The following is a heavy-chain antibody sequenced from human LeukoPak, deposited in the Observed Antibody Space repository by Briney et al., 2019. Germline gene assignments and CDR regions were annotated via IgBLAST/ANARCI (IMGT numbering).Heavy chain of an antibody. CDR2: ISYDGSNK. CDR1: GFTFTSYV. CDR3: ARPRGAAAGTFGFDP. J-gene: IGHJ5*02. V-gene: IGHV3-30*03. Sequence: GGSLMLSCAASGFTFTSYVMHWVRQAPGKGLQGWALISYDGSNKYYADSVKGRFTISRDNSKNTLYLQMNSLRAEDTAVYYCARPRGAAAGTFGFDPWGQGTLVTVSS. D-gene: IGHD6-13*01.